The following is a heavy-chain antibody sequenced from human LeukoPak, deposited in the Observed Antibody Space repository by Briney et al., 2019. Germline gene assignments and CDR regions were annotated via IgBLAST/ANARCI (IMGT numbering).Heavy chain of an antibody. V-gene: IGHV3-23*01. Sequence: PGGSLRLSCAASGFTFSNYGMSRVRQAPGRGLEWVSAISSSSGGTYYADSVKGRFTISRDNSKNTLYLQMNSLRAEDTAVYYCAKVVSGTFDIWGQGTMVTVSS. CDR2: ISSSSGGT. CDR1: GFTFSNYG. J-gene: IGHJ3*02. D-gene: IGHD3-10*01. CDR3: AKVVSGTFDI.